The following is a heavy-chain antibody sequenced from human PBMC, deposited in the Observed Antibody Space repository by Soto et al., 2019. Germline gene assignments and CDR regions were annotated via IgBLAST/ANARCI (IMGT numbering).Heavy chain of an antibody. CDR3: ARDRQAVAGNYYYYGLDV. CDR1: GVSFSSYY. CDR2: IHYSGIT. V-gene: IGHV4-59*12. D-gene: IGHD6-19*01. Sequence: SETLSLTCTVSGVSFSSYYWSWIRQPPGKGLEWIGYIHYSGITSYNPSLKSRVAISVETSRNQFSLKLTSVTAMDTAVYYCARDRQAVAGNYYYYGLDVWGQGTTVTVSS. J-gene: IGHJ6*02.